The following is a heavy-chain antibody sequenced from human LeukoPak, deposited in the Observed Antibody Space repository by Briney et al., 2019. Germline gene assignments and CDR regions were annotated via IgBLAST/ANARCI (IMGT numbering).Heavy chain of an antibody. J-gene: IGHJ6*02. V-gene: IGHV1-18*01. D-gene: IGHD3-9*01. Sequence: ASVKVSCKAPGYTFTSYGISWVRQAPGQGLEWMGWISAYNGNTNYAQKLQGRVTMTTDTSTSTAYMELRSLRSDDTAVYYCARDPPYYDILTGYWDSYYYYYGMDVWGQGTTVTVSS. CDR1: GYTFTSYG. CDR2: ISAYNGNT. CDR3: ARDPPYYDILTGYWDSYYYYYGMDV.